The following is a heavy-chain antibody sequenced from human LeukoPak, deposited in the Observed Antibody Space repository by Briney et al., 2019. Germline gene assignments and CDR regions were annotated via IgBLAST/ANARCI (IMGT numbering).Heavy chain of an antibody. Sequence: SVKVSCKASGGTFSSYAISWVRQAPGQGPEWMGRIIPILGIANYAQKFQGRVTITADKSTSTAYMELSSLRSEDTAVYYCARSDYYDSSGCAFDIWGQGTMVTVSS. V-gene: IGHV1-69*04. CDR1: GGTFSSYA. CDR3: ARSDYYDSSGCAFDI. CDR2: IIPILGIA. J-gene: IGHJ3*02. D-gene: IGHD3-22*01.